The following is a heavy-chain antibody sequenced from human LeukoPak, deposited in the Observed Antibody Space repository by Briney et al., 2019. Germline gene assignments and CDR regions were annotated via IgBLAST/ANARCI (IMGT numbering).Heavy chain of an antibody. Sequence: GGSLRLSCAASGFTFGSYEMNWVRQAPGKGLEWVSYISSSGSTIYYADSVKGRFTISRDNAKNPLYLQMNSLRAEDTAVYYCARDLAGTTYYYYGMDVWGQGTTVTVSS. CDR3: ARDLAGTTYYYYGMDV. CDR1: GFTFGSYE. V-gene: IGHV3-48*03. CDR2: ISSSGSTI. J-gene: IGHJ6*02. D-gene: IGHD1-7*01.